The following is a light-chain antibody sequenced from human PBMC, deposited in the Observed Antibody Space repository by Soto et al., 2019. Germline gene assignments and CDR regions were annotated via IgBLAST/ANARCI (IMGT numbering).Light chain of an antibody. J-gene: IGLJ2*01. CDR2: DVS. V-gene: IGLV2-11*01. CDR3: CSYAGTYTWV. CDR1: TSDVGASNY. Sequence: QSALTQPRSVSGSLGQSVTISCTGTTSDVGASNYVSWYQHYPGEAPKLMLCDVSKRPSGVPDRFSGSKSGNTASLTISGLQADDEADYYCCSYAGTYTWVFGGGTKLTVL.